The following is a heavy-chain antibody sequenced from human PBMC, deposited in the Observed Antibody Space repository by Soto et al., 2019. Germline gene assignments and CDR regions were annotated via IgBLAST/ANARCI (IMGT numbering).Heavy chain of an antibody. J-gene: IGHJ6*02. CDR3: AKGVGYCSGGSCPPGYYYGMDV. D-gene: IGHD2-15*01. Sequence: GGSLRLSCAASGFTFSSYAMSWVRQAPGKGLEWVSAISGSGGSTYYADSVKGRFTISRDNSKNPLYLQMNSLRAEDTAVYYCAKGVGYCSGGSCPPGYYYGMDVWGQGTTVTVSS. V-gene: IGHV3-23*01. CDR2: ISGSGGST. CDR1: GFTFSSYA.